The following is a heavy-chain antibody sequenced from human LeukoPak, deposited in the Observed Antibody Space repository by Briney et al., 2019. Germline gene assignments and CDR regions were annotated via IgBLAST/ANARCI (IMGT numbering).Heavy chain of an antibody. CDR3: AKDPSVALGGSFFDY. J-gene: IGHJ4*02. CDR2: ISGSGGST. D-gene: IGHD3-16*01. CDR1: GFTFSSYA. V-gene: IGHV3-23*01. Sequence: GGSPRLSCAASGFTFSSYAMSWVRQAPGKGLEWVSAISGSGGSTYYADSVKGRFTISRDNSKNTLYLQMNSLRAEDTAVYYCAKDPSVALGGSFFDYWGQGTLVTVSS.